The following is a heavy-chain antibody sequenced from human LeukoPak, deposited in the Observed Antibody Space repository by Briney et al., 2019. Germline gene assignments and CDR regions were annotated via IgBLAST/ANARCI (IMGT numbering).Heavy chain of an antibody. J-gene: IGHJ6*03. CDR2: IIGSSATV. V-gene: IGHV3-48*01. Sequence: PGGSLRLSCAASGFSFSSYSMNWVRQAPGMGLEWVAYIIGSSATVFYADSVRGRFTISRDNAKDSLFLQMNRLRSEDTAVYYCVRGDGPRGGGYYYYMEVWGKGTTVTVSS. CDR1: GFSFSSYS. CDR3: VRGDGPRGGGYYYYMEV. D-gene: IGHD3-10*01.